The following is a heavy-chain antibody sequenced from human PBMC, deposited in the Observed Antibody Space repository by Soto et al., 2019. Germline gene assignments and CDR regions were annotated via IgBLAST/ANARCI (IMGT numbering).Heavy chain of an antibody. CDR2: ISSSRSYI. V-gene: IGHV3-21*01. J-gene: IGHJ6*02. Sequence: PCRSLRLSCAAAGCTFSSHNMNWIRQTPGKGLEWVSSISSSRSYIYYACSVEGRFTITRDNSKNTLYLQMSSLRAEDTAVYYCAKDVVRFLEWLAFYGMDVWGQGTTVTVSS. CDR1: GCTFSSHN. D-gene: IGHD3-3*01. CDR3: AKDVVRFLEWLAFYGMDV.